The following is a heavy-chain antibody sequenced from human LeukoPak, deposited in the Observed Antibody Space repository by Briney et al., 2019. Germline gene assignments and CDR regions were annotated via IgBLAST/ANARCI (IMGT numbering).Heavy chain of an antibody. Sequence: GGSLRLSCAASGFTFSSYWMHWVRQAPGKGLAWVSRINGGGGGTDYADSVKGRFTISRDNAKNTLYLQMNSLRAEDTAIYYCAKVNCDGHCSSNDWYFDLWGRGTLVTVSS. V-gene: IGHV3-74*01. CDR3: AKVNCDGHCSSNDWYFDL. J-gene: IGHJ2*01. D-gene: IGHD2-21*02. CDR2: INGGGGGT. CDR1: GFTFSSYW.